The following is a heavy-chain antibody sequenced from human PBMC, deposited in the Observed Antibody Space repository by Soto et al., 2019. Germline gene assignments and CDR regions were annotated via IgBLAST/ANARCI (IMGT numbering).Heavy chain of an antibody. J-gene: IGHJ6*02. CDR1: GYTFTSYD. Sequence: QVQLVQSGAEVKKPGASVKVSCKASGYTFTSYDINWVRQATGQGLEWMGWMNPNSGNTGYAQKFQGRVTMTRNTSXXTAYMELSSLRSEDTAVYYCARSGAAAGIDDGMDVWGQGTTVTVSS. CDR2: MNPNSGNT. CDR3: ARSGAAAGIDDGMDV. V-gene: IGHV1-8*01. D-gene: IGHD6-13*01.